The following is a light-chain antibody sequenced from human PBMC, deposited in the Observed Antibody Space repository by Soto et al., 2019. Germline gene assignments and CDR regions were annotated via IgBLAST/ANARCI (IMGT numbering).Light chain of an antibody. CDR3: QQYHIWPSWT. Sequence: IVLTQSPATLSVSLGDSATLSCMASQSVSLSLAWYQMRPGQPPRLLIYGASTRATDIPATFSGSGSGTDFTLTISSLQSEDFAVYFCQQYHIWPSWTCGQGTKVDI. CDR1: QSVSLS. J-gene: IGKJ1*01. V-gene: IGKV3-15*01. CDR2: GAS.